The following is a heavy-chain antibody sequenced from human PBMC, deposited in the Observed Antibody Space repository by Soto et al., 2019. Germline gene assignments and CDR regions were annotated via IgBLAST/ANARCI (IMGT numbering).Heavy chain of an antibody. Sequence: ASVKVSCKASGYTFTSYGISWVRQAPGQGLERMGWISAYNGNTNYAQKLQGRVTMTTDTSTSTAYMELRSLRSDDTAVYYCAREDSRYDYIWGSTPPPAINWFDPWGQGTLVTVSS. V-gene: IGHV1-18*01. CDR1: GYTFTSYG. CDR3: AREDSRYDYIWGSTPPPAINWFDP. J-gene: IGHJ5*02. CDR2: ISAYNGNT. D-gene: IGHD3-16*01.